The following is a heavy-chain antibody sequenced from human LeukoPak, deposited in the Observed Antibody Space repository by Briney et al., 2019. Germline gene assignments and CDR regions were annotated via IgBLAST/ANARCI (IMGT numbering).Heavy chain of an antibody. CDR3: ARGHSPKPYCSGGSCYNWFDP. J-gene: IGHJ5*02. V-gene: IGHV1-69*13. CDR2: IIPIFGTA. Sequence: ASVKVSCKASGGTFSSYAISWVRQAPGQGLEWMGGIIPIFGTANYAQRFQGRVTITADESTSTAYMEPSSLRSEDTAVYYCARGHSPKPYCSGGSCYNWFDPWGQGTLVTVSS. D-gene: IGHD2-15*01. CDR1: GGTFSSYA.